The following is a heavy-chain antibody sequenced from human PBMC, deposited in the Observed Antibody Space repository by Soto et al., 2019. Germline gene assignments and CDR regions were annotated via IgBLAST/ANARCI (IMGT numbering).Heavy chain of an antibody. J-gene: IGHJ6*02. CDR2: IWYDESNK. Sequence: PGGSLRLSCAASGFTFSSYGMHWVRQAPGKGLEWVAVIWYDESNKYYADSVKGRFTISRDNSKNTLYLQMNSLRAEDTAVYYYARDSSGMDVWGQGTTVTVSS. CDR3: ARDSSGMDV. V-gene: IGHV3-33*01. CDR1: GFTFSSYG.